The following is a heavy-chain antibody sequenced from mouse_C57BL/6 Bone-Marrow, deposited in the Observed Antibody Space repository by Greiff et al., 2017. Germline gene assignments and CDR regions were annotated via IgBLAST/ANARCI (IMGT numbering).Heavy chain of an antibody. CDR3: AVDGYYVGFAY. D-gene: IGHD2-3*01. J-gene: IGHJ3*01. V-gene: IGHV1-64*01. CDR1: GYTFTSYW. CDR2: IHPNSGST. Sequence: VQLQQSGAELVKPGASVKLSCTASGYTFTSYWMHWVKQRPGQGLEWIGMIHPNSGSTNYNEKFKSKATLTVDKSSSTAYMQLSSLTSEDSAVDYCAVDGYYVGFAYWGQGTLVTVSA.